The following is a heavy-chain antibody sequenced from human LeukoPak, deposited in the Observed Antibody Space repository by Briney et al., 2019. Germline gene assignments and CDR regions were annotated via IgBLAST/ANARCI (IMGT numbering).Heavy chain of an antibody. D-gene: IGHD6-19*01. V-gene: IGHV3-23*01. CDR1: GFIFTTYA. CDR2: ISSSGSDT. CDR3: AKTTVSNGWYYFDY. Sequence: PGGSLRLSCAASGFIFTTYALSWVRQAPGGGLQWVSAISSSGSDTYYTDSVKGQFTISRDNFKKTLYLQLSSLRAEDAAVYYCAKTTVSNGWYYFDYWGQGTLVTVSS. J-gene: IGHJ4*02.